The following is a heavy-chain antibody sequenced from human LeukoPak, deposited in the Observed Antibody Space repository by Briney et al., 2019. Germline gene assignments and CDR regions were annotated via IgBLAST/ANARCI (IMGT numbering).Heavy chain of an antibody. CDR2: INHSGST. CDR3: ARGRGSSSARHWFDP. Sequence: SETLSLTCAVYGGSFSGYYWSWIRQPPGKGLEWIGEINHSGSTNYNPSLKSRVTISVDTSKNQFSLKLSSVTAADTAVYYCARGRGSSSARHWFDPWDQGTLVTVSS. J-gene: IGHJ5*02. V-gene: IGHV4-34*01. D-gene: IGHD6-6*01. CDR1: GGSFSGYY.